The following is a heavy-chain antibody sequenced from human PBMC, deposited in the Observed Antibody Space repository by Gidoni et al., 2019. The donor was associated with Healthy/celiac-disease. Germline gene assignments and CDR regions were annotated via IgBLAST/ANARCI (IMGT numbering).Heavy chain of an antibody. V-gene: IGHV2-5*01. J-gene: IGHJ6*02. CDR2: IYWNDDK. CDR3: AHSPAEDYYYYYGMDV. Sequence: QITFKESGPTLVTPTQTLPLTCTFSGFSLSTSGVGVGWIRQPPGKALEWLALIYWNDDKCYSPSLKSRLTINKDTSKNQVVLKMTNMDPVETATYYCAHSPAEDYYYYYGMDVWGQGTTVTVS. D-gene: IGHD2-2*01. CDR1: GFSLSTSGVG.